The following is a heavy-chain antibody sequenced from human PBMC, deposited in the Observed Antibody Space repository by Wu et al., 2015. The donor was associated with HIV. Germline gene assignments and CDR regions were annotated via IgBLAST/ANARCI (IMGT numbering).Heavy chain of an antibody. J-gene: IGHJ3*01. CDR1: GGTFSSFA. V-gene: IGHV1-69*12. D-gene: IGHD3-9*01. CDR2: IIPMFDTA. Sequence: QVQLVQSGAELKKPGSAVKVSCKASGGTFSSFAISWVRQAPGQGLEWMGGIIPMFDTATYAQTFQGRVTITADESTSTAYLQLSSLRSEDTAVYYCARRLVLAGSASDLWGQGTMVTVSS. CDR3: ARRLVLAGSASDL.